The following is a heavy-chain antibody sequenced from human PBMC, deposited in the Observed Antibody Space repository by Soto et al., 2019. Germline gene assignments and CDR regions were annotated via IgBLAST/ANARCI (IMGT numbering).Heavy chain of an antibody. CDR3: AHSTYLGSCSAVSCQYFDY. V-gene: IGHV2-5*01. CDR1: GFSLITSGMG. D-gene: IGHD2-15*01. J-gene: IGHJ4*02. Sequence: QITLKESGPTLVKPTQTLTLTCTFSGFSLITSGMGVSWIRQPPGKALEWLGIIYCNEDEYYNPSLRSRLAISKAAYRNQVVHTMTDRDPVDTATYYCAHSTYLGSCSAVSCQYFDYWGQGTLVPVSS. CDR2: IYCNEDE.